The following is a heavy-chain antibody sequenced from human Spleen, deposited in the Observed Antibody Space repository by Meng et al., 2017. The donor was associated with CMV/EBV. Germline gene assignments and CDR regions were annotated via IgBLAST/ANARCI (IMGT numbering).Heavy chain of an antibody. J-gene: IGHJ4*02. Sequence: GESLKISCAASGFSIANYAMSWVRLAPGKGLEWVTGIGGSRGSTDYADSVEGRFITSKDNSKNTQYLQMNSLRAEDTAVYYCAKSRGSSTSFGAYWGQGTLVTVSS. CDR3: AKSRGSSTSFGAY. V-gene: IGHV3-23*01. CDR2: IGGSRGST. CDR1: GFSIANYA. D-gene: IGHD2-2*01.